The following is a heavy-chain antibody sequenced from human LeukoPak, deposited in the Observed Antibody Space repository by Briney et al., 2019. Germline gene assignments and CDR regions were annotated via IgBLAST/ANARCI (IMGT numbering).Heavy chain of an antibody. CDR2: IRSKAYGGTT. Sequence: AGGSLRLSCTASGFTFGDYAMSWFRQAPGKGLEGVGFIRSKAYGGTTEYAASVKGRFTISRDDSKSIAYLQMNSLKTEDTAVYYCTRSIAAAGRVDYWGQGTLVTVSS. D-gene: IGHD6-13*01. J-gene: IGHJ4*02. CDR3: TRSIAAAGRVDY. CDR1: GFTFGDYA. V-gene: IGHV3-49*03.